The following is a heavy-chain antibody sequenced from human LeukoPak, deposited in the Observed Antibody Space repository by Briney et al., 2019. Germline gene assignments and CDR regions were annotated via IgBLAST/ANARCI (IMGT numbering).Heavy chain of an antibody. CDR2: FDPEDGET. J-gene: IGHJ4*02. V-gene: IGHV1-24*01. CDR1: GYTLTELS. D-gene: IGHD3-3*01. Sequence: GASVKVSCKVSGYTLTELSMHWVRQAPGKGLEWMGGFDPEDGETIYAQKFQGRVTMTEDTSTDTAYMELSSLRSEDTAVYYCATYDLWSGYYRPLKDYWGQGTLVTVSS. CDR3: ATYDLWSGYYRPLKDY.